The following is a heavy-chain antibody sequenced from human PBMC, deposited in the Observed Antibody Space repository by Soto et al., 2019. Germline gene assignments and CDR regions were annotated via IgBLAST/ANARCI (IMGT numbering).Heavy chain of an antibody. Sequence: GGSLRLSCAASGFTFSNYAMNWVRQAPGKGLEWVSVITVNGGSTYYADSVKGRFTISRDNSKNTLYLQMDSLRAEDTAVYYCARAPEKGLIDYGGHGSLVTTTS. CDR1: GFTFSNYA. J-gene: IGHJ4*01. CDR3: ARAPEKGLIDY. CDR2: ITVNGGST. V-gene: IGHV3-23*01.